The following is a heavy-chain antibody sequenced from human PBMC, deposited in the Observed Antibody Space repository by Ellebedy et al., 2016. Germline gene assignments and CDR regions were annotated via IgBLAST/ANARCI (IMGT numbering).Heavy chain of an antibody. CDR2: IYSGGST. D-gene: IGHD2-21*01. J-gene: IGHJ4*02. CDR1: GFTVSSNY. CDR3: ARDARGHEFRDYYFDY. V-gene: IGHV3-53*01. Sequence: ETLSLTCAASGFTVSSNYMSWVRQAPGKGLEWVSVIYSGGSTYYADSVKGRFTISRDNSKNTLYLQMNSLRAEDTAVYYCARDARGHEFRDYYFDYWGQGTLVTVSS.